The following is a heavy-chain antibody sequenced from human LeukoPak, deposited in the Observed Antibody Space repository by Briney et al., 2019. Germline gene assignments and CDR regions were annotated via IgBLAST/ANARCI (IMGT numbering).Heavy chain of an antibody. CDR2: ISGSGGST. J-gene: IGHJ4*02. Sequence: GGSLRLSCAASGFTFSSYAMSWVRQAPGKGLEWVSAISGSGGSTYYADSVKGRFTISRDNSKNTLYLQMNGLRAEDTAVYYCAKDLHFDWLLFDYWGQGTLVTVSS. CDR1: GFTFSSYA. CDR3: AKDLHFDWLLFDY. V-gene: IGHV3-23*01. D-gene: IGHD3-9*01.